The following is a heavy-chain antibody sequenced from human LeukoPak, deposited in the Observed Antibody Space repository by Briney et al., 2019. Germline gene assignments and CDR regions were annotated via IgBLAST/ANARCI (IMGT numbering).Heavy chain of an antibody. J-gene: IGHJ3*02. Sequence: GGSLRLSCAASGFTSSSYGMHWVRQAPGKGLEWVAVISYDGSNKYYADSVKGRFTISRDNSKNTLYLQMNSLRAEDTAVYYCAKSPDYDYVWGSYRYTGGAFDIWGQGTMVTVSS. V-gene: IGHV3-30*18. D-gene: IGHD3-16*02. CDR3: AKSPDYDYVWGSYRYTGGAFDI. CDR2: ISYDGSNK. CDR1: GFTSSSYG.